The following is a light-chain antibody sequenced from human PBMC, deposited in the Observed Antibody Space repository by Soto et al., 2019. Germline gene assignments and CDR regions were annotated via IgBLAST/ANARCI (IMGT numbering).Light chain of an antibody. CDR1: QSINNW. CDR2: DAS. V-gene: IGKV1-5*01. Sequence: DIQLTQSPSTLSAFVGDRVTITCRASQSINNWLAWYQQKPGEAPKLLIYDASSLESGVPPRFSGSGSGTEFTLTISSLQPDDVATYYCQQYSSAYTFGQGTKLEIK. J-gene: IGKJ2*01. CDR3: QQYSSAYT.